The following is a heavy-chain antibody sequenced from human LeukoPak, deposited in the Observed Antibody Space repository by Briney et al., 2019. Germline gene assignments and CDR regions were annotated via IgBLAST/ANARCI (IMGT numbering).Heavy chain of an antibody. CDR2: ISSYNGNT. Sequence: ASVTVSCKASGYTFTSYGISWVRQAPGQGLEWMGWISSYNGNTNYAQKFQGRVTMTRDTSTSTVYMELSSLRSEDTAVYYCASPDCSGGSCYPESLDYWGQGTLVTVSS. CDR3: ASPDCSGGSCYPESLDY. V-gene: IGHV1-18*01. D-gene: IGHD2-15*01. J-gene: IGHJ4*02. CDR1: GYTFTSYG.